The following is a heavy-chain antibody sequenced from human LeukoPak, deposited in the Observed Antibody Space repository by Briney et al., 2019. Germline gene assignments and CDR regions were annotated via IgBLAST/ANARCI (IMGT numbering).Heavy chain of an antibody. Sequence: GGSLRLSCEASGFTFSNSAMAWVRQAPGKGLEWVSGISASGHYTYNADSGKGRFTISRDNSRNTLYLQMDSLRAEDTALYFCVKDGSWGDYYFYFYIDVWGKGTTVTVSS. CDR1: GFTFSNSA. D-gene: IGHD3-16*01. CDR2: ISASGHYT. V-gene: IGHV3-23*01. J-gene: IGHJ6*03. CDR3: VKDGSWGDYYFYFYIDV.